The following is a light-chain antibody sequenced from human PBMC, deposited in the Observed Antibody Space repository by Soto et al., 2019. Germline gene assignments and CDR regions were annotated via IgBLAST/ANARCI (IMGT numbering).Light chain of an antibody. J-gene: IGKJ5*01. V-gene: IGKV3-15*01. Sequence: EIAMTQSPATLSVSPGERATLSCRTSQSVGSDLAWYQQNPGQAPRLLIYGASTRATGIPARFSGSGSGTEFTLTISSLQSEDFAVYYCQQRGNWPITFGEGTRLEI. CDR2: GAS. CDR1: QSVGSD. CDR3: QQRGNWPIT.